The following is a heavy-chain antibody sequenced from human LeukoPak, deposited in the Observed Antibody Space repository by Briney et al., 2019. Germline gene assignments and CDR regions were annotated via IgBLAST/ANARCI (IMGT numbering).Heavy chain of an antibody. CDR2: ISSSSSYT. CDR3: ARAPESPVLLWFGEPHQFDY. V-gene: IGHV3-11*06. J-gene: IGHJ4*02. Sequence: GGSLRLSCAASGFTFSDYYVSWIRQAPGKGLEWVSYISSSSSYTNYADSVKGRFTISRDNAKNSLYLQMNSLRAEDTAVYYCARAPESPVLLWFGEPHQFDYWGQGTLVTVSS. D-gene: IGHD3-10*01. CDR1: GFTFSDYY.